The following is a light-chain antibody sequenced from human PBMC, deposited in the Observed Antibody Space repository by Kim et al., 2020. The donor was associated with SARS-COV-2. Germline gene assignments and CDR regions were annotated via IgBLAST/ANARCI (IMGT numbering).Light chain of an antibody. V-gene: IGKV1-39*01. CDR2: GAS. CDR1: QNINTY. Sequence: DIQMTQSPSSLSASVGGRVTITCRASQNINTYLNWYQQKPGKAPKLLIYGASSLQSGVPSRFSGSGSDTDFTLSVSSLQPEDFATYFCQQSYTTPYTFGQGTKLEI. CDR3: QQSYTTPYT. J-gene: IGKJ2*01.